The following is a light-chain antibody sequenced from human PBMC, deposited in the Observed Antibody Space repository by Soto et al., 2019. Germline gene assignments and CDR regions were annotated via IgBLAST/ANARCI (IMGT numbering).Light chain of an antibody. V-gene: IGKV3-20*01. CDR3: QQYGSSPGIFT. J-gene: IGKJ3*01. CDR1: QSVSSSY. CDR2: GAS. Sequence: EIVLTQSPGTLSLSPGERATLSCRASQSVSSSYLAWYQQKPGQAPRLLIYGASSRATGIPDRFSGSGSGTNFTLTISRLETEDFEVYYCQQYGSSPGIFTFGPGTKVDIK.